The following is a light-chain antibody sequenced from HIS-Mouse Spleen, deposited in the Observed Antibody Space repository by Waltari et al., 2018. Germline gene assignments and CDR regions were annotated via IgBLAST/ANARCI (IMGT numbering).Light chain of an antibody. CDR3: AAWDDSLNGPV. CDR2: SNN. V-gene: IGLV1-44*01. J-gene: IGLJ7*02. Sequence: QSVLTQPPSASGTPGQRVTISCSGSSSNIRSNTVNWYQQLPGTAPKLLIYSNNHRPAGVPDRCSGSKSGTSASLAISGLQSEDEADYYCAAWDDSLNGPVFGGGTQLTAL. CDR1: SSNIRSNT.